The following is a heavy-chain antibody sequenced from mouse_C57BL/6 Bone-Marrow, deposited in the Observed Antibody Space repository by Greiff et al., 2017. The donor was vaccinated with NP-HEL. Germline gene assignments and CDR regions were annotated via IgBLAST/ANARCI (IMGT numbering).Heavy chain of an antibody. Sequence: QVQLQQPGAELVKPGASVKLSCKASGYTFTSYWMQWVKQRPGQGLEWIGEIDPSDSYTNYNQKFKGKATLTVDISSSTAYMQLSSLTSEDSAVYYCASWGWLLPYFDYWGQGTTLTVSS. D-gene: IGHD2-3*01. J-gene: IGHJ2*01. CDR1: GYTFTSYW. CDR3: ASWGWLLPYFDY. V-gene: IGHV1-50*01. CDR2: IDPSDSYT.